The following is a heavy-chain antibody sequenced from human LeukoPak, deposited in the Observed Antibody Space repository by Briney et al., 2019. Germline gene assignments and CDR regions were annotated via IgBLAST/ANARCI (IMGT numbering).Heavy chain of an antibody. CDR1: GGSISSDSYY. V-gene: IGHV4-39*07. CDR3: GRAPDS. J-gene: IGHJ5*01. Sequence: SETLSLTCTVSGGSISSDSYYGGWIRQPRGKGLEWIASIYYSGTTFYNPSLKSRVIISIDASKTQFSLKLTSVTAVDTAVYYCGRAPDSRGQGTLVTVSS. CDR2: IYYSGTT.